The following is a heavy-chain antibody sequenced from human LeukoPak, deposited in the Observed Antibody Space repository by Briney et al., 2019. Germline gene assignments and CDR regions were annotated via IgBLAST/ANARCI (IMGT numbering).Heavy chain of an antibody. CDR3: TTSSSWYPSDYFDY. J-gene: IGHJ4*02. D-gene: IGHD6-13*01. CDR1: GFTFSNAW. Sequence: GGSLRLSCAASGFTFSNAWMSWVRQAPGKGLEWVGRIKSKTDGGTTDYAAPVKGRFTISRDDSKNTLYLQMNSLKTEDTAVYYCTTSSSWYPSDYFDYWGQGTLVTVSS. V-gene: IGHV3-15*01. CDR2: IKSKTDGGTT.